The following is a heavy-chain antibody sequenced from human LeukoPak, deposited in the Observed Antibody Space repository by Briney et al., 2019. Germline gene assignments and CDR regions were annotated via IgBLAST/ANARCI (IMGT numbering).Heavy chain of an antibody. CDR2: INHSGST. Sequence: PSETLSLTCAVYGGSFSGYYWSWIRQPPGKGLEWIGEINHSGSTNYNPPLKSRVIISVDTSKNQFSLKLSSVTAADTAVYYCARGLTTFGYWGQGTLVTVSS. CDR3: ARGLTTFGY. CDR1: GGSFSGYY. V-gene: IGHV4-34*01. D-gene: IGHD4/OR15-4a*01. J-gene: IGHJ4*02.